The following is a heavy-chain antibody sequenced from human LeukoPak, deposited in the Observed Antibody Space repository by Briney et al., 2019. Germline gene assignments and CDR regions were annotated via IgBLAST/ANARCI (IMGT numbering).Heavy chain of an antibody. J-gene: IGHJ3*02. CDR1: GFTFTTYW. D-gene: IGHD3-10*01. CDR3: ARVIRGDAYDI. V-gene: IGHV3-7*03. CDR2: IKQDGSEK. Sequence: GGSLRLSCAASGFTFTTYWMSWVRQAPGKGLEWVANIKQDGSEKYYVDSVKGRFTISRDNSKNTLYLQMNSLRAEDTAVYYCARVIRGDAYDIWGQGTMVTVSS.